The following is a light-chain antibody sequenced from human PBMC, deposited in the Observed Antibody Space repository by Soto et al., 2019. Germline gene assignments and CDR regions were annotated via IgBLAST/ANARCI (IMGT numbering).Light chain of an antibody. V-gene: IGKV3-15*01. CDR2: GAS. CDR1: QSVSSN. J-gene: IGKJ2*01. Sequence: EIVMTQSPATLSVSPGERATLSCRASQSVSSNLAWYQQKPGQAPRLLIYGASTRATGIPARLSGSGSGTEFTLTISSLQSEDFAVYYCQQYNNWPPKYTFGQGTKVDIK. CDR3: QQYNNWPPKYT.